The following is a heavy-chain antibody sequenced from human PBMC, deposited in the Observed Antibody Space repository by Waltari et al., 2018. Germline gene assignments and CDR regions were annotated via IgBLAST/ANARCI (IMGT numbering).Heavy chain of an antibody. D-gene: IGHD3-9*01. CDR1: GFTFSSYW. CDR2: IKQDGSEK. J-gene: IGHJ4*02. Sequence: EVQLVESGGGLVQPGGSLRLSCAASGFTFSSYWMSWVRQAPWKGLEWVANIKQDGSEKYYVDSVKGRFTISRDNAKNSLYLQMNSLRAEDTAVYYCARRRPYYDILTGYYTNFDYWGQGTLVTVSS. CDR3: ARRRPYYDILTGYYTNFDY. V-gene: IGHV3-7*01.